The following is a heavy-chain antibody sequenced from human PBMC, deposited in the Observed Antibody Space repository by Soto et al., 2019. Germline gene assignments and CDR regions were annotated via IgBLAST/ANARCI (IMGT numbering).Heavy chain of an antibody. V-gene: IGHV4-31*03. CDR2: IYYSGST. CDR1: GGSISSGGYY. Sequence: SETLSLTCTVSGGSISSGGYYWSWIRQHPGKGLEWIGYIYYSGSTYYNPSLKSRVTISVDTSKNQFSLKLSSVTAADTAVYYCARDVVVVAATPGIWFDPWGQGTLVTVS. CDR3: ARDVVVVAATPGIWFDP. D-gene: IGHD2-15*01. J-gene: IGHJ5*02.